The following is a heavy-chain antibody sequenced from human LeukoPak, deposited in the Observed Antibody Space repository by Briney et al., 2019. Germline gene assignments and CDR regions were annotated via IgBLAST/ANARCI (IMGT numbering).Heavy chain of an antibody. Sequence: SGGSLRLSCAASGFTFSGKWMHWVRHAPGKGLVWVSRIKGDGSSTTYADSVKGRFTISRDNAKNTLHLQMDSLRAEDTAVYYWARSGWLDSWGQGTLVNVSS. CDR2: IKGDGSST. CDR3: ARSGWLDS. J-gene: IGHJ5*01. V-gene: IGHV3-74*03. D-gene: IGHD6-25*01. CDR1: GFTFSGKW.